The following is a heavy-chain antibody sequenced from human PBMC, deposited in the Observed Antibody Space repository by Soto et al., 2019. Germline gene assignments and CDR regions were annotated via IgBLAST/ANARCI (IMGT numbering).Heavy chain of an antibody. CDR2: IYYSGSI. V-gene: IGHV4-30-4*08. CDR1: GGSISSDIYH. CDR3: AREDDGGDRDYYGLDV. D-gene: IGHD2-21*02. Sequence: QVHLQQSGPGLVRPSQTLSLTCTVSGGSISSDIYHCTWIRQSPGKGLEWIGYIYYSGSIFYNPSFKSRVTISVDTSKNQFSLQLSSVTAADTAVYFCAREDDGGDRDYYGLDVWGQGTTVTVSS. J-gene: IGHJ6*02.